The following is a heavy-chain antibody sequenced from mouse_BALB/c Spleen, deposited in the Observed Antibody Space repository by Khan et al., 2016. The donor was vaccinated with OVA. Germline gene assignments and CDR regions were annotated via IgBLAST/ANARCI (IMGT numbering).Heavy chain of an antibody. CDR3: ASEGLWGVAMDY. D-gene: IGHD2-1*01. V-gene: IGHV1S33*01. CDR2: IYPGDGST. Sequence: LQQSGPDLVKPGALVKISCKASGYTFTSYDINWVKQRPGQGLEWIGWIYPGDGSTKYNEKFKGKATLTADKSSSTAYMHLSSLTSASSAVYYCASEGLWGVAMDYWGQGTSVTVSS. J-gene: IGHJ4*01. CDR1: GYTFTSYD.